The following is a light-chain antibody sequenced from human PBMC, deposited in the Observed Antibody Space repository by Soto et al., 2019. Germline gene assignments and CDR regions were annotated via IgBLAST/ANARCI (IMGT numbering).Light chain of an antibody. V-gene: IGKV2-24*01. J-gene: IGKJ4*01. CDR1: QSLVHSDGNTY. CDR3: MPATQPSLN. CDR2: KIS. Sequence: DIVMTQTPLSSAVTLGQSASISCRSSQSLVHSDGNTYLSWLQQRPGQPPRLLIYKISNRFSGDPDRFGGSEAGSDFTLEISRVEAEDVGIYYCMPATQPSLNFGGGTKLEI.